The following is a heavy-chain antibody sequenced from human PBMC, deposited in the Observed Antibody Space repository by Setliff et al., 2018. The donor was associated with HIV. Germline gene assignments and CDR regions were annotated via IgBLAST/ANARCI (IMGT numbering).Heavy chain of an antibody. J-gene: IGHJ4*02. V-gene: IGHV4-61*09. Sequence: LSLTCTVSGGSINSDNYYWSWIRQPAGKGLEWIGHIFNDGSSNYNPSLKSRVTISVDTSKNQFSLKLSSVTAADTAVYYCVTGRDAYKTGYWGQGILVTVSS. CDR2: IFNDGSS. CDR1: GGSINSDNYY. CDR3: VTGRDAYKTGY. D-gene: IGHD2-15*01.